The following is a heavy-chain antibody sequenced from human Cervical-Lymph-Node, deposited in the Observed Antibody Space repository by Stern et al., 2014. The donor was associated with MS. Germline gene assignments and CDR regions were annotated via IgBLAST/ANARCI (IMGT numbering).Heavy chain of an antibody. CDR2: ISAGNGNT. J-gene: IGHJ4*02. Sequence: VHLVESGAEVKKPGASVKVSCKASGYKFSSYEMYWVRQAPGQRLEWMGWISAGNGNTRYSQKFQGRVTITRDTSASTVYMELSGLRSEDTAVYYCARRRYYDSSPFEYWGQGTLVTVSS. CDR1: GYKFSSYE. D-gene: IGHD3-22*01. CDR3: ARRRYYDSSPFEY. V-gene: IGHV1-3*01.